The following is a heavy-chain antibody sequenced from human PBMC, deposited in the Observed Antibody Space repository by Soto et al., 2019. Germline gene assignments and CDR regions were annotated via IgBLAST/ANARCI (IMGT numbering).Heavy chain of an antibody. V-gene: IGHV5-51*01. CDR1: GYSFSTYW. CDR3: ARAQSPQNQIVDTAMFP. Sequence: GESLQISCKASGYSFSTYWIAWVRQMPGRGLEWMWSIFPADSETTYSPSFQGQVTISADRSMSTAYLQWDNLKASDTAMYYCARAQSPQNQIVDTAMFPWGQGTLVTVSS. D-gene: IGHD5-18*01. CDR2: IFPADSET. J-gene: IGHJ5*02.